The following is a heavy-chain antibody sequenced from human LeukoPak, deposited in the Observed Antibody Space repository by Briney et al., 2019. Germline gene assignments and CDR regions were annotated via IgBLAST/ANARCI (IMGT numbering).Heavy chain of an antibody. CDR1: GYTLTSYD. J-gene: IGHJ4*02. V-gene: IGHV1-8*01. CDR2: MNPNSGNT. D-gene: IGHD2-15*01. CDR3: ARVGLGYCSGGSCYPFDY. Sequence: ASVKVSCKASGYTLTSYDINWVRQATGQGLEWMGWMNPNSGNTGYAQKFQGRVTMTRNTSISTAYMELSSLRSEDTAVYYCARVGLGYCSGGSCYPFDYWGQGTLVTVSS.